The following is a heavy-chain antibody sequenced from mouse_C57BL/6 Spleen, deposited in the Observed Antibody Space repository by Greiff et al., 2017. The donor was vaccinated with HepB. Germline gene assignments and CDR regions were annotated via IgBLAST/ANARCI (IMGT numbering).Heavy chain of an antibody. V-gene: IGHV1-69*01. J-gene: IGHJ1*03. Sequence: QVQLQQPGAELVMPGASVKLSCKASGYTFTSYWMHWVKQRPGQGLAWIGEIDPSDSYTNYNQKFKGKSTVTVDKCSSTAYMQLSSLTSEDSAVYYCARGTTVVPYWYFDVWGTGTTVTVSS. D-gene: IGHD1-1*01. CDR2: IDPSDSYT. CDR1: GYTFTSYW. CDR3: ARGTTVVPYWYFDV.